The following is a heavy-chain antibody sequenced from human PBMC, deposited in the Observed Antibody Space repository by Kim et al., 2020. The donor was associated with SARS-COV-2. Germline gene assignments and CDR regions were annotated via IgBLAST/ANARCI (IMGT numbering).Heavy chain of an antibody. CDR3: ANAPSWSSSWSYWYFDL. CDR1: GFTFSSYG. D-gene: IGHD6-13*01. Sequence: GGSLRLSCAASGFTFSSYGMHWVRQAPGKGLEWVAVISYDGSNKYYADSVKGRFTISRDNSKNTLYLQMNSLRAEDTAVYYCANAPSWSSSWSYWYFDL. V-gene: IGHV3-30*18. CDR2: ISYDGSNK. J-gene: IGHJ2*01.